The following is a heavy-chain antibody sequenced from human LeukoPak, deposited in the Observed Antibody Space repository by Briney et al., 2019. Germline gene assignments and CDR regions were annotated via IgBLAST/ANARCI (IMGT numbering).Heavy chain of an antibody. CDR2: IYWDDDK. V-gene: IGHV2-5*02. CDR3: ARENHYDYVWGSYRPKYFDY. Sequence: SGPTLVKPTQTLTLTCTFSGFSLSTNGVGVGWIRQPPGKALEWLALIYWDDDKRYSPSLKSRLTITKDTSKNQVVLTMTNMDPVDTATYYCARENHYDYVWGSYRPKYFDYWGQGTLATVSS. CDR1: GFSLSTNGVG. J-gene: IGHJ4*02. D-gene: IGHD3-16*02.